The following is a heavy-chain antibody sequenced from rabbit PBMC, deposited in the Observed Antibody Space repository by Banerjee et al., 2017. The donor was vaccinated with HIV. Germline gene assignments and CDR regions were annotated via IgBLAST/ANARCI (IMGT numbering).Heavy chain of an antibody. D-gene: IGHD4-1*01. J-gene: IGHJ4*01. CDR3: ASDLAGVIGWNFNL. Sequence: QSLEESGGDLVKPGASLTLTCTVSGFSFSSNGMYWVRQAPGKGLEWIGIIYAGSSGSTDYATWAKGRFTISKTSSTTVTLQMTSLTAADTATYFCASDLAGVIGWNFNLWGPGPSSPS. CDR2: IYAGSSGST. V-gene: IGHV1S40*01. CDR1: GFSFSSNG.